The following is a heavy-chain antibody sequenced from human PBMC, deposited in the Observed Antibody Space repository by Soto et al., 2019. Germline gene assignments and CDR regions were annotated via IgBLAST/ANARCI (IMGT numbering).Heavy chain of an antibody. D-gene: IGHD3-22*01. Sequence: QVQLQESGPGLVKPSQTLSLTCTVSGGSISSGGYYWSWIRQHPGKGLEWIGYIYYSGSTYYNPSLKSRVTISVDTSKNQCSLKLSSVTAADTAVYYCARDRSSSADAFDIWGQGTMVTVSS. V-gene: IGHV4-31*03. J-gene: IGHJ3*02. CDR3: ARDRSSSADAFDI. CDR1: GGSISSGGYY. CDR2: IYYSGST.